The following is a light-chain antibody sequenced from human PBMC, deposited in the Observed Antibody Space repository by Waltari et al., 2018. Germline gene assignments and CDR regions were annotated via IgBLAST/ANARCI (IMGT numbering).Light chain of an antibody. Sequence: EIVLTQSPGTLSLSPGERATLSCSASQSVGKYLAWYQHRPGQAPRLLIYETYRRATGTPDRFTGSGSGTDFSLTISRLEPEDFAVYYCQKYESLPATFGQGTTVEIK. J-gene: IGKJ1*01. CDR2: ETY. V-gene: IGKV3-20*01. CDR1: QSVGKY. CDR3: QKYESLPAT.